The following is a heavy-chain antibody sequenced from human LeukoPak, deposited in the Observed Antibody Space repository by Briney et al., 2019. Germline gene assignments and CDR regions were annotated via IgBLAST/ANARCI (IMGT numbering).Heavy chain of an antibody. V-gene: IGHV3-21*01. CDR2: ISSSSSYI. Sequence: GGSLRLSCAASGFTFSNSDMNWVRQAPGKGLEWVSSISSSSSYIYYADSMKGRLTISRDNAKNSLYLQMNSLRAEDTAVYYCRLLGDEYFQHWGQGTLVTVSS. CDR1: GFTFSNSD. CDR3: RLLGDEYFQH. J-gene: IGHJ1*01.